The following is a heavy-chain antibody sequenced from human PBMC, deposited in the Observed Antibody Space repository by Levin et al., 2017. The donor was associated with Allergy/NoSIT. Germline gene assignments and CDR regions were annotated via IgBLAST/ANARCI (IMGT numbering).Heavy chain of an antibody. CDR2: INSDGSST. CDR3: SRDMVRGSHDAFDI. CDR1: GFTFSSYW. J-gene: IGHJ3*02. Sequence: GGSLRLSCAASGFTFSSYWMHWVRQAPGKGLVWVSRINSDGSSTNYADSVKGRFTISRDNAKNTLYLQMNSLRAEDTAVYYCSRDMVRGSHDAFDIWGQGAMVTVSS. V-gene: IGHV3-74*01. D-gene: IGHD3-10*01.